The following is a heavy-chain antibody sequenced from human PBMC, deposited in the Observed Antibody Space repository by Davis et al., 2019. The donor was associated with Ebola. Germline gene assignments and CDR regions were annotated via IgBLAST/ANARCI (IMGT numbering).Heavy chain of an antibody. V-gene: IGHV1-2*02. CDR1: GYNFAIYN. CDR2: INPNSGGS. D-gene: IGHD1-26*01. CDR3: ARESDAVGASTTDDAFDV. Sequence: ASVKVSCKASGYNFAIYNIHWVRQARGQGLEWMGWINPNSGGSASTQKFQGRLTMTSDTSISTAYLDLSRLTSDDTAVYFCARESDAVGASTTDDAFDVWGQGTMVTVSS. J-gene: IGHJ3*01.